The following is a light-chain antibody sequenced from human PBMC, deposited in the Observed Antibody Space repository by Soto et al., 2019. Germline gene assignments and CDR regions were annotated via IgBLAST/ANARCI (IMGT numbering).Light chain of an antibody. CDR1: QSLLHSNGYNY. CDR2: LGS. V-gene: IGKV2-28*01. CDR3: MQPLQSWT. Sequence: DIVMTQSPLSLPVTHGEPASISCRSSQSLLHSNGYNYLDWYLQKPGQSPQLLIYLGSNRASGVPDRFSGSGSGTDFTLKISRVEAEDVGVYYCMQPLQSWTFGQGTKVEIK. J-gene: IGKJ1*01.